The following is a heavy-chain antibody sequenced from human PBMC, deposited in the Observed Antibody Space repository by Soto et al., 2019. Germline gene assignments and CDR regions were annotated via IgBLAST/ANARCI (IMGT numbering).Heavy chain of an antibody. D-gene: IGHD5-12*01. CDR3: ARGLLGDGYFNYFDY. Sequence: GGSLRLSCAASGFTFSSYPMHWVRQAPGKGLEWVAVISYDGSNKYYADSVKGRFTISRDNSKNTLYLQMNSLRAEDTAVYYCARGLLGDGYFNYFDYWGQGTLVTVSS. CDR1: GFTFSSYP. CDR2: ISYDGSNK. V-gene: IGHV3-30-3*01. J-gene: IGHJ4*02.